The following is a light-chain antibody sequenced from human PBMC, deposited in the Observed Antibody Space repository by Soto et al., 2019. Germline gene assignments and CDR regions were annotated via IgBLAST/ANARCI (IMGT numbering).Light chain of an antibody. J-gene: IGKJ2*01. CDR3: QQYYTNPYT. CDR1: QSIRTW. V-gene: IGKV1-5*03. Sequence: DIQMTQSPSTLSAAVGDRVTITCQASQSIRTWLAWYQQRPGEAPNLLIYEASKLQIGVPSRFGGSGSGTEFTVTISSLQPDDVGTYYCQQYYTNPYTFGQGTKLEI. CDR2: EAS.